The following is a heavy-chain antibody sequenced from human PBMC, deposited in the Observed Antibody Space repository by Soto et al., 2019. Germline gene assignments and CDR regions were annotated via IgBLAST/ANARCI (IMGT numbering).Heavy chain of an antibody. CDR1: GGSISSYY. V-gene: IGHV4-59*08. D-gene: IGHD6-13*01. CDR2: ISHSGIT. J-gene: IGHJ4*02. Sequence: SSETLSLTCTVSGGSISSYYWSWIRQPPGKGLEWIGYISHSGITNYNPSLKSRVIISVDTSKNQFSLNLSSVTATDAAVYYCARLVGSSWPSYWGQGTLVTVSS. CDR3: ARLVGSSWPSY.